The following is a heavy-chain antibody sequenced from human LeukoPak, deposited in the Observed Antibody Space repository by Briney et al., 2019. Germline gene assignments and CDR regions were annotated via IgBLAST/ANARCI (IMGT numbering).Heavy chain of an antibody. V-gene: IGHV1-46*01. CDR1: GYTFTSYY. CDR3: AAPTVRGARYSFAS. CDR2: INPSGGST. D-gene: IGHD3-10*01. Sequence: ASVKVSCKASGYTFTSYYMHWVRQAPGQGLEWMGIINPSGGSTSYAQKFQGRVTMTRDTSTSTVYMELSSLRSEDTAVYYCAAPTVRGARYSFASGGQGPLFTASP. J-gene: IGHJ4*02.